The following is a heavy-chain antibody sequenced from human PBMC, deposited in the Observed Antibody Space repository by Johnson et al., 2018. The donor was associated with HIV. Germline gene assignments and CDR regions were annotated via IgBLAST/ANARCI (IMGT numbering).Heavy chain of an antibody. CDR3: ARGVGLVDGMIVDAFDI. D-gene: IGHD3-22*01. CDR2: IYSGDST. CDR1: GFTVSSNY. J-gene: IGHJ3*02. V-gene: IGHV3-66*03. Sequence: VQLVESGGCLIQPGGSLRLSCAASGFTVSSNYMSWVRQAPGKGLEWVSVIYSGDSTYYADSVKGRFTISRDNSKNTLYLQMNSLRAEDTAVYYCARGVGLVDGMIVDAFDIWGQGTMVTVSS.